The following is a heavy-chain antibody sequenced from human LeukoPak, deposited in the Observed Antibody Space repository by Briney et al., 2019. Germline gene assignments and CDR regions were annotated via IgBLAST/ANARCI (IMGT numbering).Heavy chain of an antibody. V-gene: IGHV4-4*07. CDR3: AKTPRSGGSCLTFDP. D-gene: IGHD2-15*01. CDR1: GGSISSYY. J-gene: IGHJ5*02. Sequence: SETLSLTCTVSGGSISSYYWSWIRQPAGKGLEWIGRIYTSGSTNYNPSLKSRVTMSVNTSKNQFSLKLSSVTAADTAVYYCAKTPRSGGSCLTFDPWGQGTLVTVSS. CDR2: IYTSGST.